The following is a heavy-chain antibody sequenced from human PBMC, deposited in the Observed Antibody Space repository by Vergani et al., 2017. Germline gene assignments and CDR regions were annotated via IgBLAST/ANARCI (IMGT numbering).Heavy chain of an antibody. CDR1: GFTFSGSA. D-gene: IGHD3-3*01. V-gene: IGHV3-23*01. J-gene: IGHJ4*02. CDR3: TTVGTIFGVVPY. CDR2: ISGGGGST. Sequence: EVQLLESGGGLVQPGGSLRLSCAASGFTFSGSAMSWVRQAPGKGLEWVSAISGGGGSTYYADSVKGRFTISRDNSKNTLYLQMNSLRAEDTAVYYCTTVGTIFGVVPYWGQGTLVTVSS.